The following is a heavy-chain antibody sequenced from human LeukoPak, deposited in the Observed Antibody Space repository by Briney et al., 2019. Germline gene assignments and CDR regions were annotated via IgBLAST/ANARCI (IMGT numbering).Heavy chain of an antibody. CDR3: ARGHYYDSSGYCPH. Sequence: GGSLRLSCAASGFTFSSYWMYWVRQAPGKGLVWVSRINTDGSSTTYADSVKGRFTISRDNAKNTLYLQMNSLRAEDTAVYYCARGHYYDSSGYCPHWGQGTLVTVSS. V-gene: IGHV3-74*01. CDR1: GFTFSSYW. D-gene: IGHD3-22*01. CDR2: INTDGSST. J-gene: IGHJ4*02.